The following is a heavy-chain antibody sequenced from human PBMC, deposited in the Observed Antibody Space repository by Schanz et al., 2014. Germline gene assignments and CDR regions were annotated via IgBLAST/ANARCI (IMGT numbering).Heavy chain of an antibody. CDR3: AKIERNED. CDR2: ISSGGGST. CDR1: GFMFSSYG. J-gene: IGHJ4*02. Sequence: EVQLLESGGGLVQPGGSLRLSCAASGFMFSSYGMHWVRQAPGKGLEWVSSISSGGGSTYYADSVKGRFTISRDNSKNTLYLQMKSLRAEDTAVYFCAKIERNEDWGQGTLVTVSS. D-gene: IGHD1-1*01. V-gene: IGHV3-23*01.